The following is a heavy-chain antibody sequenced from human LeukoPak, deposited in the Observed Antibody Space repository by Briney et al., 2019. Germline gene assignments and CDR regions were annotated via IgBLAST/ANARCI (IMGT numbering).Heavy chain of an antibody. J-gene: IGHJ4*02. Sequence: SQTLSLTSAISRDSLSGSIAAWNWARHSPSGGLEWLGWTYMRARWLHDYPVSMRGPITITSDTSKNQFSLHLNSVTPEQTAVYLCERDRSARLDDWGQGTLVTVSS. CDR1: RDSLSGSIAA. CDR3: ERDRSARLDD. CDR2: TYMRARWLH. V-gene: IGHV6-1*01.